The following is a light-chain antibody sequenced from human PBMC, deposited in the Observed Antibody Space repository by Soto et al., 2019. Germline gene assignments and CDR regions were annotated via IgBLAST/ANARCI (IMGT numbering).Light chain of an antibody. V-gene: IGLV2-14*01. CDR2: EVS. CDR3: TSYTSSNTLNVL. CDR1: SSDVGAYNY. J-gene: IGLJ3*02. Sequence: QSVLTQPASVSGSPGQSITIPCTGTSSDVGAYNYVSWYQQHPGKAPKLMIFEVSNRPSGVSNRFSGSKSGNTASLTISGLQAEDEADYYCTSYTSSNTLNVLFGGGTQLTVL.